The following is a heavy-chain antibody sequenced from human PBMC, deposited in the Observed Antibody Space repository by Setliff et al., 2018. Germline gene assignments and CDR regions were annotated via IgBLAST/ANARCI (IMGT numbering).Heavy chain of an antibody. CDR1: GLTFSSDA. CDR2: ISSDGSSI. CDR3: ATDKDVRVDYFDY. D-gene: IGHD3-10*01. Sequence: GGSLRLSCAASGLTFSSDAMTWVRQTPGKGLEWVSVISSDGSSIYYADSVKGRFTISRDNSKNTLYLQMNSLRAEDTAIYYCATDKDVRVDYFDYWCPGTLVTVSS. J-gene: IGHJ4*02. V-gene: IGHV3-23*03.